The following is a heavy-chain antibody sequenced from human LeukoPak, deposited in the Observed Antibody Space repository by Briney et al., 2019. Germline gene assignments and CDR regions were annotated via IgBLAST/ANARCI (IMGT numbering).Heavy chain of an antibody. V-gene: IGHV1-58*02. Sequence: TSVKVSCKASGFTFTSSAMQWVRQDRGQRLEWIGWIVVGSGNTNYAQKFQERVTITRDMSTSTAYMELSSLRSEDTAVYYCAADRGVGELPRYWGQGTLVTVSS. CDR2: IVVGSGNT. D-gene: IGHD3-10*01. CDR1: GFTFTSSA. J-gene: IGHJ4*02. CDR3: AADRGVGELPRY.